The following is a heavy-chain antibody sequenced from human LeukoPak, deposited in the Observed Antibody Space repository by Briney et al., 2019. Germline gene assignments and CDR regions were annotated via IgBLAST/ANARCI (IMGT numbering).Heavy chain of an antibody. CDR3: AYAEVTTSFDY. CDR1: GFTFSSYA. CDR2: ISYDGSNK. D-gene: IGHD4-11*01. Sequence: GGSLRLSCAASGFTFSSYAMHWVRQAPGKGLEWVAVISYDGSNKYYADSVKGRFTISRDNSKNTLYLQMNSLRAEDTAVYYCAYAEVTTSFDYWGQGTLVTVSS. J-gene: IGHJ4*02. V-gene: IGHV3-30-3*01.